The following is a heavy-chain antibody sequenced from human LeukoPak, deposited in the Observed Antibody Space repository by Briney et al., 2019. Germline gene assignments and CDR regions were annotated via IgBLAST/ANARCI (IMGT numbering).Heavy chain of an antibody. CDR3: ARGLLHCSSTSCHRAFFDY. D-gene: IGHD2-2*01. CDR2: ISSSSSHI. V-gene: IGHV3-21*01. Sequence: RGSLRLSCAASEFTFSTYSMNWVRQAPGKGLEWVSSISSSSSHIYYADSVKGRFTISRDNAKNSLYLQMNSLRAEDTAVYYCARGLLHCSSTSCHRAFFDYWGQGTLVTVSS. CDR1: EFTFSTYS. J-gene: IGHJ4*02.